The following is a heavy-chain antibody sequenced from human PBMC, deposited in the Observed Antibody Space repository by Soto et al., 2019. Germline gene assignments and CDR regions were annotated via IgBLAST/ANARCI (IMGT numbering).Heavy chain of an antibody. D-gene: IGHD5-12*01. J-gene: IGHJ6*02. CDR2: IYYSGST. Sequence: QVQLQESGPGLVKPSQTLSLTCTVSGGSISSGGYYWSWIRQHPGKGLEWIGYIYYSGSTYYNPSLKSRVTISVDTSKNQFSLKLSSVTAADTAVYYCARDANSGYNGEGYYYYYGMDVWGQGTTVTVSS. CDR3: ARDANSGYNGEGYYYYYGMDV. CDR1: GGSISSGGYY. V-gene: IGHV4-31*03.